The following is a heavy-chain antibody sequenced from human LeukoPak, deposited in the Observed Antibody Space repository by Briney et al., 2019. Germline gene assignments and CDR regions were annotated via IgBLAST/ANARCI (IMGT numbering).Heavy chain of an antibody. CDR2: VYYSGST. CDR3: AARYCSGGSCYFDP. D-gene: IGHD2-15*01. V-gene: IGHV4-61*01. CDR1: GGSVSSGSYY. Sequence: SETLSFTCTVSGGSVSSGSYYWSWIRQPPGKGLEWIGYVYYSGSTNYNPSLKSRVTISVDTSKNQFSLKMSSVTAADTAVYYCAARYCSGGSCYFDPWGQGTLVTVSS. J-gene: IGHJ5*02.